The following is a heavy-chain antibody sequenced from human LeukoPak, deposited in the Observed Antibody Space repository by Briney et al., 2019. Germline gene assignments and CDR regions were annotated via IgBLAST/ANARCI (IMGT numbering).Heavy chain of an antibody. CDR1: GFTFSSYS. CDR3: ARGDGSPQLDY. J-gene: IGHJ4*02. D-gene: IGHD3-10*01. CDR2: ICSSSSTI. V-gene: IGHV3-48*01. Sequence: PGGSLRLSCAASGFTFSSYSMNWVRQAPGKGLEWVSYICSSSSTIYYADSVKGRFTISRDNAKNSLYLQMNSLRAEDTAVYYCARGDGSPQLDYWGQGTLVTVSS.